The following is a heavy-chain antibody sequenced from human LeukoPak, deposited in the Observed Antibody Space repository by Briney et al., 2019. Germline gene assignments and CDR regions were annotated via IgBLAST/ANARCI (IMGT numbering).Heavy chain of an antibody. Sequence: SETLSLTCTVSGGSVGSGSYYWSWIRQPPGKGLEWIGYIYYSGSTNYNPSLKSRGTISVDTSKNQFSLKLSSVAAADTAVYYCARRCCNAPYKRTFDIWGQGKMVAVSS. CDR1: GGSVGSGSYY. D-gene: IGHD2-2*01. V-gene: IGHV4-61*01. J-gene: IGHJ3*02. CDR2: IYYSGST. CDR3: ARRCCNAPYKRTFDI.